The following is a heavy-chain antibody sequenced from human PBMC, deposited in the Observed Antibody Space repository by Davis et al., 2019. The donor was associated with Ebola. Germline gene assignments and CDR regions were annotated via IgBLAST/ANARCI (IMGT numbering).Heavy chain of an antibody. V-gene: IGHV1-46*01. J-gene: IGHJ6*03. CDR3: ARDLGIVVVPATFDFYYMEV. CDR2: INPSGVST. CDR1: GYTFTSYY. Sequence: ASVKVSCKASGYTFTSYYMHWVRQAPGQGLEWMGIINPSGVSTSYAQKFQGRVTITADESTSTAYMELSSLRSEDTAVYYCARDLGIVVVPATFDFYYMEVWGKGTTVTVSS. D-gene: IGHD2-2*01.